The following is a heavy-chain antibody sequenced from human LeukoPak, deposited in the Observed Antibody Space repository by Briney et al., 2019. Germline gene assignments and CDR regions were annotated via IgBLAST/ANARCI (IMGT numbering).Heavy chain of an antibody. V-gene: IGHV3-30*04. CDR1: GFTFSSYA. Sequence: GGALRLSCAASGFTFSSYAMHSVRQAPGKGLEWVAVISYDGSNKYYADSVKGRFTISRDNSKNTLYLQMNSLRAADTAVYYCARGPLRGKAFDYWGQGTLVTVSS. D-gene: IGHD1-26*01. CDR2: ISYDGSNK. J-gene: IGHJ4*02. CDR3: ARGPLRGKAFDY.